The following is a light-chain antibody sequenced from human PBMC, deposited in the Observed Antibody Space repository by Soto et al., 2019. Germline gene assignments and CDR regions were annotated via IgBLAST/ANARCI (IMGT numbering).Light chain of an antibody. CDR3: QQYGNSPQT. V-gene: IGKV3-20*01. CDR2: AAS. CDR1: QSVSSF. J-gene: IGKJ1*01. Sequence: EVVLTQSPATLSLSPGERATLSCRASQSVSSFLAWYQQTPGQAPRLLIYAASSRATGIPDRFSGSGSGTDFTLTISRLEPEDFAVYYCQQYGNSPQTFGQGTKVDIK.